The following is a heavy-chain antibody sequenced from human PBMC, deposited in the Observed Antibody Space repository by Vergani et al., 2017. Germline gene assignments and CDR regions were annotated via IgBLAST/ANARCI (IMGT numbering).Heavy chain of an antibody. J-gene: IGHJ4*02. CDR1: GFTFSNFG. D-gene: IGHD2-21*02. Sequence: QVQLVESAGGVVQPGGSLRLSCAASGFTFSNFGMHWIRQAPGKGLEWLAYIGKDGINTRYRDAVKGRFTVTSDNSKDILYLQMDSLRSEYTALYYWAKYLRDSTEELPDSWGPGTLVMVSS. CDR3: AKYLRDSTEELPDS. V-gene: IGHV3-30*02. CDR2: IGKDGINT.